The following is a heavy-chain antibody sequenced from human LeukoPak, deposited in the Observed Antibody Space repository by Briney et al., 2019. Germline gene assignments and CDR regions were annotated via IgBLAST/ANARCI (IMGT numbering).Heavy chain of an antibody. CDR1: GFTFSSYG. CDR3: ASLSSAGSGGSDY. CDR2: ISYDGSNK. Sequence: GGSLRLSCAASGFTFSSYGMHWVRQAPGKGLEWMAFISYDGSNKYYADSVKGRFTISRDNSKNTLYLQMNGLRAEDTAVYYCASLSSAGSGGSDYWGQGTLVTVSS. J-gene: IGHJ4*02. D-gene: IGHD3-22*01. V-gene: IGHV3-30*19.